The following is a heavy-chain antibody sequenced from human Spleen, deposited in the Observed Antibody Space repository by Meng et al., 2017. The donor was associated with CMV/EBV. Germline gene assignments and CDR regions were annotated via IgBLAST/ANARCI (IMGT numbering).Heavy chain of an antibody. V-gene: IGHV4-34*01. J-gene: IGHJ4*02. CDR2: INHSGST. CDR3: ARDPRS. CDR1: GGSFSGYY. Sequence: GSLRLSCAVYGGSFSGYYWSWIRQPPGKGLEWIGEINHSGSTNYNPSLKSRVTISVDKSKNQFSLKLSSVTAADTAVYYCARDPRSWGQGTLVTVSS.